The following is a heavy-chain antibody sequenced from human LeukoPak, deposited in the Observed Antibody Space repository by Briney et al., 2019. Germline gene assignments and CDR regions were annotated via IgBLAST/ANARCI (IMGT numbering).Heavy chain of an antibody. J-gene: IGHJ4*02. V-gene: IGHV3-23*01. CDR3: AKDGALLRWPVYYFDY. Sequence: GGSLRPSCAASGFTFSSYAMSWVRQAPGKGLEWVSAISGSGGSTYYADSVKGRFTISRDNSKNTLYLQMNSLRAEDTAVYYCAKDGALLRWPVYYFDYWGQGTLVTVSS. D-gene: IGHD4-23*01. CDR2: ISGSGGST. CDR1: GFTFSSYA.